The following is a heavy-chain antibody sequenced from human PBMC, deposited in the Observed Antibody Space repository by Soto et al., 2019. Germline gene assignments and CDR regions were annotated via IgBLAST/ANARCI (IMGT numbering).Heavy chain of an antibody. D-gene: IGHD3-10*01. CDR2: IYHSGST. V-gene: IGHV4-38-2*01. CDR1: GYSISSGYY. Sequence: PSETLSLTCAVSGYSISSGYYWGWIRQPPGKGLEWIGSIYHSGSTYYNPSLKSRVTISVDTSKNQFSLKLSSVTAADTAVYYCASAHGSGIYYKPHHPYGMEVWGQGTTLTVSS. CDR3: ASAHGSGIYYKPHHPYGMEV. J-gene: IGHJ6*02.